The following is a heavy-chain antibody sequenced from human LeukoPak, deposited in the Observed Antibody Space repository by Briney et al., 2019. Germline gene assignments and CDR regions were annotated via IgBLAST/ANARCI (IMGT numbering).Heavy chain of an antibody. J-gene: IGHJ4*02. CDR3: VRQTYASGCYYNLDC. CDR2: IYYSGST. Sequence: SETLSLTCTVSGGSISSSSYYWGWIRQPPGKGLEWIGTIYYSGSTYYSPSLESRVTISVDTSKNQFSLKLGSVTAADTAVYYCVRQTYASGCYYNLDCWGQGTLVTVSS. D-gene: IGHD3-10*01. CDR1: GGSISSSSYY. V-gene: IGHV4-39*01.